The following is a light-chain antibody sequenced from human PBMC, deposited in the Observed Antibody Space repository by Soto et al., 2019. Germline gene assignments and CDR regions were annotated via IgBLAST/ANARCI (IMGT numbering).Light chain of an antibody. CDR3: QQYNSRLS. CDR2: DAS. CDR1: HSISRW. J-gene: IGKJ4*01. Sequence: IPMTQSPSTLSASVGDRVTITCRASHSISRWLAWYQQKPGKAPNLLIYDASSLEIGVPSRFSGSVSGTEFTLTISSLQPDDFATYYCQQYNSRLSFGGGTKVDNK. V-gene: IGKV1-5*01.